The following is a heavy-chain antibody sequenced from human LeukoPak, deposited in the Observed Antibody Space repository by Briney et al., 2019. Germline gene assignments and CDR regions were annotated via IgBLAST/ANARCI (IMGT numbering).Heavy chain of an antibody. D-gene: IGHD3-10*01. Sequence: ASVKVSCKVSGYTLTELSMHWVRQAPGKGLAWMGGFDPEDGETIYAQKFQGRVTMTEDTSTDTAYMELSSLRSEDTAVYYCATAPVVYYGSGSYLYWGQGTLVTVSS. CDR2: FDPEDGET. V-gene: IGHV1-24*01. CDR3: ATAPVVYYGSGSYLY. CDR1: GYTLTELS. J-gene: IGHJ4*02.